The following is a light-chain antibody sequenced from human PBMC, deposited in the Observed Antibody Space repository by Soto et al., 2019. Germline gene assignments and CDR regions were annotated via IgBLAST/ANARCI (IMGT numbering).Light chain of an antibody. J-gene: IGKJ2*01. V-gene: IGKV4-1*01. CDR1: QNVLYSSNNKNY. CDR3: QQYYSTPYT. Sequence: DIVMTQSPDSLAVSLGERATINCKSSQNVLYSSNNKNYLTWYQQKPGQPPKLLIYWASTRESGVPDRFSGSGSVTEFALTISVLQAEDVAVYYCQQYYSTPYTFGQGNKLEI. CDR2: WAS.